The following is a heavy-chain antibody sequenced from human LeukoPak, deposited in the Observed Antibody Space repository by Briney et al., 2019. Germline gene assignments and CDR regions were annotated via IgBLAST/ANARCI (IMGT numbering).Heavy chain of an antibody. CDR1: GGSFSGYS. CDR3: ARDSSGSYYSSPWFDP. Sequence: SETLSLTCAVYGGSFSGYSWTWIRQPPGKGLEWIGEINPSGSTNYNPSLKSRVTISVDTSKNQFSLKLTSVTAADTAVYYCARDSSGSYYSSPWFDPWGQGTLVTVSS. CDR2: INPSGST. J-gene: IGHJ5*02. D-gene: IGHD1-26*01. V-gene: IGHV4-34*01.